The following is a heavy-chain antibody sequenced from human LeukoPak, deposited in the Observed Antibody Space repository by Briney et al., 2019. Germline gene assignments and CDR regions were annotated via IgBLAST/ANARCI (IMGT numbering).Heavy chain of an antibody. D-gene: IGHD6-19*01. J-gene: IGHJ4*02. CDR3: ARGPTVAASTFDY. Sequence: PSQTLSLTCTVSGGSISSGSYYWSWIRQPAGKGLEWIGRIYSSGSTNYNPSLKSRVTISVDTSKNQFSLKLSSVTAADTAVYYCARGPTVAASTFDYWGQGTLVTVSS. CDR1: GGSISSGSYY. CDR2: IYSSGST. V-gene: IGHV4-61*02.